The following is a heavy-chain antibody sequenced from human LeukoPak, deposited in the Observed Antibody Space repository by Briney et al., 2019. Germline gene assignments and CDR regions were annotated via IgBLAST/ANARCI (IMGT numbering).Heavy chain of an antibody. CDR2: IRSKTDGGAT. D-gene: IGHD5-12*01. V-gene: IGHV3-15*01. Sequence: GGSLRLSCAASGFAFSNAWMSWVRQAPGKGLEWFGGIRSKTDGGATDYAAPVRVRFTISRDDSKNTLYLQMSSQKTEHTAVYYCTTAIRYWGQGTLVTVSS. J-gene: IGHJ4*02. CDR1: GFAFSNAW. CDR3: TTAIRY.